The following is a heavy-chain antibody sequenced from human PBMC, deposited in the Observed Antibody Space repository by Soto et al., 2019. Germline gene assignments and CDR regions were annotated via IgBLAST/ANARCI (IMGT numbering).Heavy chain of an antibody. V-gene: IGHV3-30*18. D-gene: IGHD3-22*01. CDR1: GFTFSSYG. CDR3: AKAHTNSGGYYDSSGYLGY. J-gene: IGHJ4*02. CDR2: ISYDGSNK. Sequence: GGSLRLSCAASGFTFSSYGMHWVRQAPGKGLEWVAVISYDGSNKYYADSVKGRFTISRDNSKNTLYLQMNSLRAEDTAVYYCAKAHTNSGGYYDSSGYLGYWGQGTLVTVSS.